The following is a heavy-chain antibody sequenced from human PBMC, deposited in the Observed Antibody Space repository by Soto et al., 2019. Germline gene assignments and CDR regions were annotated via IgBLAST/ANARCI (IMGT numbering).Heavy chain of an antibody. CDR1: GFTFSSYG. CDR3: AKDRRDGYFDN. Sequence: QVQLVESGGGVVQPGRSLRLSCAASGFTFSSYGMYWVRQAPGKGLECVAYISHDGGNRYSADSVKGRFTIFRDNSKNTLYLQMNSLGGDDGAVYYCAKDRRDGYFDNWGQGTLVTVSS. J-gene: IGHJ4*02. V-gene: IGHV3-30*18. CDR2: ISHDGGNR.